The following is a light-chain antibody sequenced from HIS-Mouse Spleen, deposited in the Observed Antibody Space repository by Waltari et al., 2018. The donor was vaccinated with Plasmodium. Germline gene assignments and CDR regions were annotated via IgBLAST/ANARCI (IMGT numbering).Light chain of an antibody. Sequence: QSALTQPRSVSGSPGQSVTISCTGTSSDVGGYNYVSWYQQHPGKAPKLMIYDVSKRPSGVPDSFSVSKSGNTASLTISGLQAEDEADYYCCSYAGSYTWVFGGGTKLTVL. CDR3: CSYAGSYTWV. CDR2: DVS. J-gene: IGLJ3*02. CDR1: SSDVGGYNY. V-gene: IGLV2-11*01.